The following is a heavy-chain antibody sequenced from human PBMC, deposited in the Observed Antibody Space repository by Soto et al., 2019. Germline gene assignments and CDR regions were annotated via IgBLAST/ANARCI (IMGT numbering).Heavy chain of an antibody. Sequence: SETMSLTCSVAGASISSGQYHWAWISKPPGKGLEWIGEINHSGSTNYNPSLKSRVTISVDTSKNQFSLKLSSVTAADTAVYYCARAKTNLRWAYFDYWGQGTLVTVSS. CDR3: ARAKTNLRWAYFDY. D-gene: IGHD1-1*01. J-gene: IGHJ4*02. CDR2: INHSGST. V-gene: IGHV4-39*07. CDR1: GASISSGQYH.